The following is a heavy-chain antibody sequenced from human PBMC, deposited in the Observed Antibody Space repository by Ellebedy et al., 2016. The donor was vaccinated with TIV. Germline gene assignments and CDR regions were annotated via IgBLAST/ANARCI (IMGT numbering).Heavy chain of an antibody. Sequence: GESLKISCAASGFTFSSYWMSWVRQAPGKGLEWVANIKQDGSEKYYVDPVKGRFTISRDNAKNSLYLQMNSLRAEDTAVYYCARDLTSYYYYGMDVWGQGTTVTVSS. CDR3: ARDLTSYYYYGMDV. CDR2: IKQDGSEK. CDR1: GFTFSSYW. J-gene: IGHJ6*02. V-gene: IGHV3-7*03. D-gene: IGHD1/OR15-1a*01.